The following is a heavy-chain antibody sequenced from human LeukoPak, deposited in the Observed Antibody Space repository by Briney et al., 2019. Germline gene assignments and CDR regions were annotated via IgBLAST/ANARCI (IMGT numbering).Heavy chain of an antibody. Sequence: GGSLRLSCAASGFTFSSYAMSWVRQAPGKGLEWVSAISGSGGSTYYADSVKGRFTISRDNSKNTLYLQMNSLRAEDTAVYYCARGGGYSYGSADYWGQGTLVTVSS. CDR2: ISGSGGST. CDR3: ARGGGYSYGSADY. J-gene: IGHJ4*02. D-gene: IGHD5-18*01. CDR1: GFTFSSYA. V-gene: IGHV3-23*01.